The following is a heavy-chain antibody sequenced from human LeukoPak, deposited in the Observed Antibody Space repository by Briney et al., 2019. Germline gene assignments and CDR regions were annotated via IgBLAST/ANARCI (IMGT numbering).Heavy chain of an antibody. CDR3: VRDIAAADGALDY. D-gene: IGHD5-24*01. J-gene: IGHJ4*02. CDR2: IWYDGSHR. V-gene: IGHV3-33*01. CDR1: GFTFSSHG. Sequence: PGRSLRLSCVASGFTFSSHGMHWVRQAPGKGLEWVAVIWYDGSHRYYPDSVKGRFTISRDNSKNTLFLQMDSLRVDDTAVYYCVRDIAAADGALDYWGQGSLVTVSS.